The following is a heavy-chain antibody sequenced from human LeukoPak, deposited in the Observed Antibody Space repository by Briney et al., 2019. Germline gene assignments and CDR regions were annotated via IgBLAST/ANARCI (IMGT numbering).Heavy chain of an antibody. CDR3: ARGSDWLLSGYYFDY. CDR2: ISTYNGNT. Sequence: ASVKVCCKASGDTFTSYGISWVRQAPGPGLEWMGWISTYNGNTNYAQKLQGRVTMTTDTSTSTAYMELRSLRSDDTAVYYCARGSDWLLSGYYFDYWGQGTLVTVSS. CDR1: GDTFTSYG. V-gene: IGHV1-18*01. D-gene: IGHD3-9*01. J-gene: IGHJ4*02.